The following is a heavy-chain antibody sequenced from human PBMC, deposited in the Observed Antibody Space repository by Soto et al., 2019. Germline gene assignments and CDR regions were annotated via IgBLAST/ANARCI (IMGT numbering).Heavy chain of an antibody. Sequence: QVQLQQWGAGLLKPSETLSLTCAVYGGSFSGYYWSWIRQPPGKGLEWIGEINHSGSTNYNPSLKRRVTISVDTSKNQFSLKLSSVTAADTAVYYCARTVDTAMALTWGQGTLVTVSS. CDR2: INHSGST. CDR1: GGSFSGYY. J-gene: IGHJ5*02. V-gene: IGHV4-34*01. D-gene: IGHD5-18*01. CDR3: ARTVDTAMALT.